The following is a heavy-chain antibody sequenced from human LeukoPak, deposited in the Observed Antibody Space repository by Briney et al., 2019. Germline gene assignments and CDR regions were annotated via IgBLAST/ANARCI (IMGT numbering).Heavy chain of an antibody. V-gene: IGHV1-3*01. CDR2: INVGNGDT. Sequence: GASVKVSCKASGYTFNTYAIHWVRQAPGQRLEWMGWINVGNGDTKYSLKFQGRVTITRDTSASTAYMELSSLRSEDTAVYYCARESPQRSGYSYPHWGQGTLDTVSS. CDR3: ARESPQRSGYSYPH. D-gene: IGHD5-18*01. CDR1: GYTFNTYA. J-gene: IGHJ4*02.